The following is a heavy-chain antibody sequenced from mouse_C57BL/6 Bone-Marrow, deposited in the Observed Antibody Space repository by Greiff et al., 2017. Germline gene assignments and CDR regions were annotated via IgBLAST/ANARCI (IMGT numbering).Heavy chain of an antibody. CDR1: GFTFSDYY. V-gene: IGHV5-12*01. J-gene: IGHJ4*01. CDR3: ARHHYGNYDYAMDY. CDR2: ISTGGGST. Sequence: EVKLVESGGGLVQPGGSLKLSCAASGFTFSDYYMYWVRQTPEKRLEWVAYISTGGGSTYYPDTVKGRFTISRDNAKNTLYLQMSRLKSEDTAMYYCARHHYGNYDYAMDYWGQGTSVTVSS. D-gene: IGHD2-1*01.